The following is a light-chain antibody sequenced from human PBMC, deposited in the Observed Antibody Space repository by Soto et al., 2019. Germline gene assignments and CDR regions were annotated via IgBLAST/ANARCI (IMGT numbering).Light chain of an antibody. CDR1: SSDVGAYNY. V-gene: IGLV2-14*01. J-gene: IGLJ2*01. Sequence: QSALTQPASVSGFPGQSIVIPCTGASSDVGAYNYVSWYQQHPGKAPKLIISEVSSRPSGVSSRFSGSKSGNTASLTISGLQAEDEAEYYCSSYTSSSTLVFGGGTKLTVL. CDR3: SSYTSSSTLV. CDR2: EVS.